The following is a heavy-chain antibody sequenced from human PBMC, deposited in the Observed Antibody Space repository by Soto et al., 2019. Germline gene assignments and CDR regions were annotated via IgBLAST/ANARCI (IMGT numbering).Heavy chain of an antibody. CDR2: IKEDGSEK. V-gene: IGHV3-7*05. D-gene: IGHD2-15*01. J-gene: IGHJ4*02. CDR3: ARRSCSGTNCYSTFDY. Sequence: EVQLEDSGGGLVQPGGSLRLSCVVSGFTFSSYWMTWLRQAPGKGLEWVANIKEDGSEKYYLDSVKGRFTISRDNAKNSLYLQMDSLRAEDTAVYYCARRSCSGTNCYSTFDYWGQGTLVTVSS. CDR1: GFTFSSYW.